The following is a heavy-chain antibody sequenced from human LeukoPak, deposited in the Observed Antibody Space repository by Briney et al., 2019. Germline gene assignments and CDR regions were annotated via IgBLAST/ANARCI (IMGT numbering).Heavy chain of an antibody. V-gene: IGHV3-66*01. J-gene: IGHJ3*02. CDR1: GFTVSSNY. CDR2: IYSGGST. CDR3: AREGVAGTRAFDI. D-gene: IGHD6-19*01. Sequence: QPGASLRLSCAASGFTVSSNYMSWVRQAPGKGLEWVSVIYSGGSTYYADSVKGRFTISRDNSKNTLYLQMNSLRAEDTAVYYCAREGVAGTRAFDIWGQGTMVTVSS.